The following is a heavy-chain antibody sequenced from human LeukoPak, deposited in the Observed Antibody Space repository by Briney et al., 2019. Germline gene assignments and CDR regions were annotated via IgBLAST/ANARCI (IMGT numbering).Heavy chain of an antibody. CDR1: GGTFSSYA. CDR2: IIPIFGTA. D-gene: IGHD3-22*01. J-gene: IGHJ4*02. Sequence: GASVKVSCKASGGTFSSYAISWVRQAPGQGLEWMGGIIPIFGTANYAQKFQGRVTITADESTSTAYMELSSLRSEDTAVYYCARFAGYYDSSGYYYEQFDYWGQGTLVTVSS. V-gene: IGHV1-69*13. CDR3: ARFAGYYDSSGYYYEQFDY.